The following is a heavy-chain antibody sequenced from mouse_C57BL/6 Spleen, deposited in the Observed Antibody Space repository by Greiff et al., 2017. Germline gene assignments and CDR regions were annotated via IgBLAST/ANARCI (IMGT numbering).Heavy chain of an antibody. CDR1: GYTFTNYW. J-gene: IGHJ1*03. CDR3: ARFDYGSSYGRYFDV. D-gene: IGHD1-1*01. CDR2: IYPGGGYT. Sequence: VKLQESGAELVRPGTSVKMSCKASGYTFTNYWIGWAKQRPGHGLEWIGDIYPGGGYTNYNEKFKGKATLTADKSSSTAYMQFSSLTSEDSAIYYCARFDYGSSYGRYFDVWGTGTTVTVSS. V-gene: IGHV1-63*01.